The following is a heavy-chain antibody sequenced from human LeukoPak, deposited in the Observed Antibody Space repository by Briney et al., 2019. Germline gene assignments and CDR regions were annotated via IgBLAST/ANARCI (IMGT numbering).Heavy chain of an antibody. Sequence: KASETLSLTCTVSGGSISSSYSYWDWIRQPPGKGLEWIGSIYDSGSTYYSPSLKSRVIISVDTSKNQFSLKLTSVTAADTAVYYCARGYSLDYWGQGTLVTVSS. CDR2: IYDSGST. CDR1: GGSISSSYSY. J-gene: IGHJ4*02. CDR3: ARGYSLDY. V-gene: IGHV4-39*01. D-gene: IGHD5-18*01.